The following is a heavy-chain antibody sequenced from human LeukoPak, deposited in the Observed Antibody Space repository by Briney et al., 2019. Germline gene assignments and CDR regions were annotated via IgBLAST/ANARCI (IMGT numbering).Heavy chain of an antibody. J-gene: IGHJ4*02. V-gene: IGHV3-33*01. CDR2: IWYDGSNK. CDR1: GFTFSSYG. Sequence: GGSLRLSCAASGFTFSSYGMHWVRQAPGKGLEWVAVIWYDGSNKYYADSVKGRFTISRGNSKNTLYLQMNSLRAEDTAVYYCARDFSPSGKVDYWGQGTLVTVSS. CDR3: ARDFSPSGKVDY. D-gene: IGHD3-3*01.